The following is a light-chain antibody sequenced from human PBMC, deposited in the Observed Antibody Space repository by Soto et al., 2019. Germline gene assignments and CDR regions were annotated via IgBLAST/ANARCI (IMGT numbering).Light chain of an antibody. CDR2: DVR. Sequence: QSVLTQPASVSGSPGQSITISCTGTSSEVGGYNYVSCYQQHPGKAPKLMIYDVRNRPSGVSNRFSGSKSGNTASLTISGLQAEDEADYYCSSYTSSSTAVFGTGTKVTVL. CDR1: SSEVGGYNY. V-gene: IGLV2-14*01. J-gene: IGLJ1*01. CDR3: SSYTSSSTAV.